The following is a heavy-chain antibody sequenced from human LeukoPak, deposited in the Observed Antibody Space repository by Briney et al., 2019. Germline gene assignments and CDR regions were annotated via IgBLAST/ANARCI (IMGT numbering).Heavy chain of an antibody. Sequence: ASVKVSCKASGYTFPIYGISWVRQAPGQGLEWMGWISAYHGKTDYAQKFQGRVTMTTDTSTSTAYMELRSLRSDDTAVYFCARGGYYYGSIRSYLDYWGQGILVTVSS. CDR3: ARGGYYYGSIRSYLDY. CDR1: GYTFPIYG. CDR2: ISAYHGKT. D-gene: IGHD3-22*01. V-gene: IGHV1-18*01. J-gene: IGHJ4*02.